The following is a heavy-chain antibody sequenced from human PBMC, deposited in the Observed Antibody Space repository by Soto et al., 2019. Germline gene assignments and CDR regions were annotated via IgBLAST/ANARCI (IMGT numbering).Heavy chain of an antibody. V-gene: IGHV3-30-3*01. CDR1: GFSFSSYV. CDR3: AREDESSGHAGTFQH. J-gene: IGHJ1*01. D-gene: IGHD3-22*01. Sequence: QVQLVESGGGVVQPGRSLRLSCTASGFSFSSYVMHWVRQGPGEGLEWVAGISVDGASTHYADSVKGRFTISRDNSKNTGSLQMDSLTAEETTVYDCAREDESSGHAGTFQHWGQGTLVTVSS. CDR2: ISVDGAST.